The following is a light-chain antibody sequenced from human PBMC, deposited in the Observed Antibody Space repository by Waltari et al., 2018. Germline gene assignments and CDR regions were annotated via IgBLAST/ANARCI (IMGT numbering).Light chain of an antibody. CDR1: SGSVSSNSY. V-gene: IGLV8-61*01. Sequence: QTVVTQEPSLSVSPGGTVTLTCALSSGSVSSNSYASWYQQTPGQAPRTLVYTGTLRSSGGPERLPGSILGNKAALTITGAQADDEADYYCLFYMGSGIWVFGGGTKLTVL. CDR2: TGT. J-gene: IGLJ3*02. CDR3: LFYMGSGIWV.